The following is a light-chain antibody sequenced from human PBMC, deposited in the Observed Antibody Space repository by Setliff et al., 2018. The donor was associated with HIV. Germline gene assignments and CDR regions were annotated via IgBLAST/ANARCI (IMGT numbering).Light chain of an antibody. CDR2: NVD. V-gene: IGLV2-14*03. CDR1: SSDIGSSKF. J-gene: IGLJ1*01. CDR3: SSYSINNLYV. Sequence: QSALTLPASVSGSPGQSITISCTGTSSDIGSSKFVSWYRQHPGKAPKVMIYNVDKRPSGVSNRFSDSKSGNTASLTISGLQIEDEADYFCSSYSINNLYVFASGTKVTVL.